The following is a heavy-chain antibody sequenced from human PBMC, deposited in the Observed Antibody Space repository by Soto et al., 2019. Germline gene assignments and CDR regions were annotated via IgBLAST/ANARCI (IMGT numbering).Heavy chain of an antibody. Sequence: GESLKISCKGSGYSFSSYWIGWVRQMPGQGLAWMGITYPGDSDTRYSPPFQGQVTFSADKSISTAYLQWSSLKASDTAMYYCARHGDYGDYSMDVWGQGTTVTVSS. D-gene: IGHD4-17*01. CDR3: ARHGDYGDYSMDV. CDR1: GYSFSSYW. V-gene: IGHV5-51*01. CDR2: TYPGDSDT. J-gene: IGHJ6*02.